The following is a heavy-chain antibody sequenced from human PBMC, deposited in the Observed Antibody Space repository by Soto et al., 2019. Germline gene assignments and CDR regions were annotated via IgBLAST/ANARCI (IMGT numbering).Heavy chain of an antibody. CDR2: IVPMLGTP. J-gene: IGHJ6*02. D-gene: IGHD1-26*01. CDR1: GGTFDNFI. CDR3: ARNGTYSSSLSQYSGMDV. V-gene: IGHV1-69*01. Sequence: QVQLVQSGAEVKEPGSSVRVSCKASGGTFDNFIMNWVRQTPGRGLEWMGGIVPMLGTPTYAEKFKGRVTISATGSTSTMYMEVTSLRSEDTAIYSCARNGTYSSSLSQYSGMDVWGQGTTVTVSS.